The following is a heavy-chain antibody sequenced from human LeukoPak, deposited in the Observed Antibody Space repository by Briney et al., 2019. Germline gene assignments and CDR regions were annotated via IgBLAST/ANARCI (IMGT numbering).Heavy chain of an antibody. D-gene: IGHD5-24*01. CDR3: ARGLGNLEMATILYYFDY. Sequence: SETLSLTCAVYGGSFSDYYWSWIRQPPGKGLEWIGEINHSGSTNYNPSLKSRVTISVDTSKNQFSLKLSSVTAADTAVYYCARGLGNLEMATILYYFDYWGQGTLVTVSS. J-gene: IGHJ4*02. CDR2: INHSGST. CDR1: GGSFSDYY. V-gene: IGHV4-34*01.